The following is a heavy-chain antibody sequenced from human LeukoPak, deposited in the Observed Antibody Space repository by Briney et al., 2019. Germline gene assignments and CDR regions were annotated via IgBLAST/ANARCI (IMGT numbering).Heavy chain of an antibody. CDR1: GFTFKYYW. V-gene: IGHV3-7*01. D-gene: IGHD1-26*01. CDR3: VRGGWELDY. Sequence: PGGSLRLSCAASGFTFKYYWMAWVRQAPGKGLEWVAHMKEDGTEEYYVDSVKGRFTIFRDDAKSFLFLQMISLAAEETALYYCVRGGWELDYWGQGTLVTVSS. CDR2: MKEDGTEE. J-gene: IGHJ4*02.